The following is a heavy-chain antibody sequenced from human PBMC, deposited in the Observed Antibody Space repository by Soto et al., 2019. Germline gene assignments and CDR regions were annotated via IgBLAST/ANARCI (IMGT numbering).Heavy chain of an antibody. CDR3: ARVSSIAARHNWFDP. CDR1: GYTFTSYY. J-gene: IGHJ5*02. Sequence: ASVKVSCKASGYTFTSYYMHWVRQAPGQGLEWMGIINPSGGSTSYAQKFQGRVTMTRDTSTSTVYMELSSLRSEDTAVYYCARVSSIAARHNWFDPWGQGTLVTVSS. CDR2: INPSGGST. V-gene: IGHV1-46*01. D-gene: IGHD6-6*01.